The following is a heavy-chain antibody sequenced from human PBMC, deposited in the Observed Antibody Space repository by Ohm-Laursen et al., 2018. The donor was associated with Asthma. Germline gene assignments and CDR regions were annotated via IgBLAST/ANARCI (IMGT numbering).Heavy chain of an antibody. CDR2: INSVFGIT. CDR3: ARKRGACISSTCYSLDF. V-gene: IGHV1-69*01. D-gene: IGHD2-15*01. J-gene: IGHJ4*02. CDR1: GGTFNNYV. Sequence: SSVKVSCKSLGGTFNNYVIGWVRQAPGQGLEWVGGINSVFGITSYPQKFQGRVTVTADESTSTVYMELSSLTPEDTAVYFCARKRGACISSTCYSLDFWGQGNRVTVST.